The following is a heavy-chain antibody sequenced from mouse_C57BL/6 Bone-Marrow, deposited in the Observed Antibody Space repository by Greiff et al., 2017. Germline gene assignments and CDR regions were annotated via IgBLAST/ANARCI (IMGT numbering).Heavy chain of an antibody. CDR1: GFNIKDYY. V-gene: IGHV14-2*01. Sequence: EVQLQQSGAELVKPGASVKLSCTASGFNIKDYYMHWVKQRTEQGLEWIGRIAPEDGETKYAPKFQGKATITADTSSNTAYLQLSSLTSDDTAVYYCARSDDRYSNYGYFDYWGQGTTLTVSS. D-gene: IGHD2-5*01. CDR2: IAPEDGET. J-gene: IGHJ2*01. CDR3: ARSDDRYSNYGYFDY.